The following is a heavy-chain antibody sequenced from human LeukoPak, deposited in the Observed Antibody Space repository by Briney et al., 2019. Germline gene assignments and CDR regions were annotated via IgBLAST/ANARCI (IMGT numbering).Heavy chain of an antibody. D-gene: IGHD2-15*01. CDR3: ARHDPRCCSGGSCYPIDY. CDR1: GGSISSTIYY. CDR2: IYYSGST. J-gene: IGHJ4*02. Sequence: SETLSLTCTVSGGSISSTIYYWGWVRQPPGKGLEWIGSIYYSGSTYYNPSLRSRVTISVDTSKNQFSLKLSSVTAADTAVYFCARHDPRCCSGGSCYPIDYWGQGTLVTVSS. V-gene: IGHV4-39*01.